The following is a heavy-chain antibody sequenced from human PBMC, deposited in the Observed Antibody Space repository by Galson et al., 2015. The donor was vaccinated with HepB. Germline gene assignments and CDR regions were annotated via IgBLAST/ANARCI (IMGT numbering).Heavy chain of an antibody. CDR3: ARDQSGFLERFWGYYYYYGMDV. CDR1: GYTFTSYY. J-gene: IGHJ6*02. D-gene: IGHD3-3*01. V-gene: IGHV1-46*01. Sequence: SVKVSCKASGYTFTSYYMHWVRQAPGQGLEWMGIINPSGGSTSYAQKFQGRVTMTRDTSTSTVYMELSSLRSEDTAVYYCARDQSGFLERFWGYYYYYGMDVWGQGTTVTVSS. CDR2: INPSGGST.